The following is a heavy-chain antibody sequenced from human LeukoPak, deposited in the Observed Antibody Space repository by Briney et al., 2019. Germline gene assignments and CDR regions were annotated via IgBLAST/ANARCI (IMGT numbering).Heavy chain of an antibody. CDR2: IYHSGST. V-gene: IGHV4-38-2*02. CDR1: GYSISSGYY. D-gene: IGHD2-2*03. J-gene: IGHJ5*02. Sequence: SETLSLTCAVSGYSISSGYYWGWIRQPPGMGLEWIGSIYHSGSTYYNPSLKSRVTISVDTSKNQFSLKLSSVTAADTAVYYCARELMGIVVVPAAISSWFDPWGQGTLVTVSS. CDR3: ARELMGIVVVPAAISSWFDP.